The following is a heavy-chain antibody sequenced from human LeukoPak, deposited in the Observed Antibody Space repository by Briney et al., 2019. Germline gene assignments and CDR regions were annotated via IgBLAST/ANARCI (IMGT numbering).Heavy chain of an antibody. CDR1: GFTFSSYA. D-gene: IGHD6-13*01. CDR2: ISGSGGST. CDR3: AKDRHSSSWYGDTFDY. V-gene: IGHV3-23*01. J-gene: IGHJ4*02. Sequence: GGSLRLSCAASGFTFSSYAMSWVRQAPGKGLEWVSAISGSGGSTYYADSVKGRFTISRDNSKNTLYLQMNSLRAEDTAVYYCAKDRHSSSWYGDTFDYWGQGTLVTVSS.